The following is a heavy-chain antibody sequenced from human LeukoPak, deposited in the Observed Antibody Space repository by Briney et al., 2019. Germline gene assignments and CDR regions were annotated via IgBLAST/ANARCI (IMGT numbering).Heavy chain of an antibody. Sequence: GGSLRLSCAASGFTFSSYAMSWVRQAPGKGLEWVSAISGSGGSTYYADSVKGRFTISRDNSKNTLYLQMNSLRAEDTAVYYCVHPLIRYFDWLSPSFDYWGQGTLVTVSS. CDR2: ISGSGGST. V-gene: IGHV3-23*01. CDR3: VHPLIRYFDWLSPSFDY. CDR1: GFTFSSYA. J-gene: IGHJ4*02. D-gene: IGHD3-9*01.